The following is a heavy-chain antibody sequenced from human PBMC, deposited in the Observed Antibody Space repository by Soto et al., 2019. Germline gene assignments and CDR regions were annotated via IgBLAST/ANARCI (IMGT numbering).Heavy chain of an antibody. CDR2: ISAYNGNT. D-gene: IGHD1-1*01. CDR3: AVSGMKAAALSPPSYYYYYGMDV. V-gene: IGHV1-18*01. J-gene: IGHJ6*02. CDR1: GYTFTSYG. Sequence: QVQLVQSGAEVKKPGASVKVSCKASGYTFTSYGISWVRQAPGQGLEWMGWISAYNGNTNYAQKLQGRVTMTTDTSTSTAYMELRSLRSDDTAVYYCAVSGMKAAALSPPSYYYYYGMDVWGQGTTVTVSS.